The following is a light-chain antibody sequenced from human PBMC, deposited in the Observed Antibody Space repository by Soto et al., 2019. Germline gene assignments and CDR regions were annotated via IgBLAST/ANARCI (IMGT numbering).Light chain of an antibody. V-gene: IGKV1-5*01. CDR2: DAS. CDR3: QHYNSYPT. J-gene: IGKJ1*01. Sequence: DIQMTQSPSTLSASVGDRVTITCRASQSISSWLAWYQQKPGKAPKLLIYDASSLESGAPSRFSGSGSGTEFTHTISSLQPDDFATYYCQHYNSYPTFGRGTKVESK. CDR1: QSISSW.